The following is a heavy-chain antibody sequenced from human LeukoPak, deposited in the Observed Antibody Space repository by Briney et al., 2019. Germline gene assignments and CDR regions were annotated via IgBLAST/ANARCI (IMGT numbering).Heavy chain of an antibody. CDR3: ARDQSSGSYFWFDP. CDR2: IYYSGST. V-gene: IGHV4-59*01. Sequence: SETLSLTCTVSGGSISSYYWGWIRQPPGKGLEWIGYIYYSGSTNYNPSLKSRVTISVDTSKNQFSLKLSSVTAADTAVYYCARDQSSGSYFWFDPWGQGTLVTVSS. D-gene: IGHD1-26*01. CDR1: GGSISSYY. J-gene: IGHJ5*02.